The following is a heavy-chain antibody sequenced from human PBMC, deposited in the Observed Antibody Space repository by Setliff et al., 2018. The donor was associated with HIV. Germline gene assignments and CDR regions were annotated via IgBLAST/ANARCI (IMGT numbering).Heavy chain of an antibody. V-gene: IGHV3-30-3*02. CDR1: GFTLRSHA. CDR2: ISFDATKE. CDR3: AKLDYYDYSGSWARKVAIDF. Sequence: GGSLRLSCAASGFTLRSHAMHWVRQAPGKGLEWVGVISFDATKEHYADSVKGRFTISRDNSKNTLSLQMSSLRAEDTALYYCAKLDYYDYSGSWARKVAIDFWRRGTMVTVSS. D-gene: IGHD3-22*01. J-gene: IGHJ3*01.